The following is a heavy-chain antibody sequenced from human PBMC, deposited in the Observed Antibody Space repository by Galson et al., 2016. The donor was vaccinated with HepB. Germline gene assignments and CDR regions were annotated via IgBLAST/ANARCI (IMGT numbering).Heavy chain of an antibody. CDR1: GYTFNTYY. J-gene: IGHJ4*02. V-gene: IGHV1-46*02. CDR3: ARQAVAADF. CDR2: INPYNGVT. D-gene: IGHD6-19*01. Sequence: SVMVSCKASGYTFNTYYLNWVRQAPGQGLEWMGIINPYNGVTAYAQKFQGRLTLTGEASTNTAYMNLSGLGSEDTAVYYCARQAVAADFWGQGTLVTVSS.